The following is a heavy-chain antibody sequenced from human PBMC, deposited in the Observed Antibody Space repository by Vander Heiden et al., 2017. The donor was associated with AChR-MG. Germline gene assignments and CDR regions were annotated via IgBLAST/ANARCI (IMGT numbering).Heavy chain of an antibody. Sequence: EVQLVESGGGLVQPGGSRRLSCAACGVTFSDDSKRWVRSAPGKGLEWVANIKRDGSDKYYVDSVKGRFTISRDNAKNSLYLQMNSLRAEDTAVYYCARDGLYSSTNFDYWGQGTLVTVSS. D-gene: IGHD6-13*01. CDR1: GVTFSDDS. CDR3: ARDGLYSSTNFDY. V-gene: IGHV3-7*01. CDR2: IKRDGSDK. J-gene: IGHJ4*02.